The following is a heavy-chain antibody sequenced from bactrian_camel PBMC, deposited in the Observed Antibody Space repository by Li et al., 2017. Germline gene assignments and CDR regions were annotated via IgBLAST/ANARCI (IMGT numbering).Heavy chain of an antibody. D-gene: IGHD3*01. J-gene: IGHJ4*01. CDR1: GFSFRDVP. CDR3: AAARTVYAGDVLGKNQYEY. CDR2: ICSIA. V-gene: IGHV3S53*01. Sequence: HVQLVESGGGLVQPGGSLRLSCAASGFSFRDVPMCWVRQAPGKEREGVASICSIAVYADSVKGRFTISQNTAKNTLYLQMNSLEPEDTAMYYCAAARTVYAGDVLGKNQYEYWGQGTQVTVS.